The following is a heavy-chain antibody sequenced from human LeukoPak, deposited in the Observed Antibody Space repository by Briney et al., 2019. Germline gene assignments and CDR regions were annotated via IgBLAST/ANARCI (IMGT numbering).Heavy chain of an antibody. J-gene: IGHJ4*02. CDR2: ISWDGGST. CDR3: AKDSNYYDSSGIDY. Sequence: PGGSLRLSCAASGLTFDDYAMHWVRQAPGKGLEWVSLISWDGGSTYYADSVKGRFTISRDNSKNSLYLQMNSLRAEDTALYYCAKDSNYYDSSGIDYWGQGTLVTVSS. CDR1: GLTFDDYA. V-gene: IGHV3-43D*03. D-gene: IGHD3-22*01.